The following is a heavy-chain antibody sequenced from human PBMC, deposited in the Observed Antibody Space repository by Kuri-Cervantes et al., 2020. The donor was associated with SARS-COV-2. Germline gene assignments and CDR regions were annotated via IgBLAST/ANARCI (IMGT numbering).Heavy chain of an antibody. CDR3: ARPMPYDFWSGYRAYYYGMDV. D-gene: IGHD3-3*01. Sequence: GSLRLSCTVSGGSISSSSYYWGWIRQPPGKGLEWIGSIYYSGSTYYNPSLKSRVTISVDTSKNQFSLKLSPVTAADTAVYYCARPMPYDFWSGYRAYYYGMDVWGQGTTVTVSS. J-gene: IGHJ6*02. CDR2: IYYSGST. V-gene: IGHV4-39*01. CDR1: GGSISSSSYY.